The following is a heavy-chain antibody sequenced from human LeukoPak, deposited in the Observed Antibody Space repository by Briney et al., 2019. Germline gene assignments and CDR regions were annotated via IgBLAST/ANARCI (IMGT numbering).Heavy chain of an antibody. CDR3: ARVTGMVRGRWFDP. D-gene: IGHD3-10*01. CDR2: IYHSGST. Sequence: SETLSLTCAVSGGSISSSNWWSWVRQPPGKGLEWIGEIYHSGSTNYNPSLKSRVTISVDKSKNLFSLKLSSVTAADTAVYYCARVTGMVRGRWFDPWGQGTLVTVSS. CDR1: GGSISSSNW. J-gene: IGHJ5*02. V-gene: IGHV4-4*02.